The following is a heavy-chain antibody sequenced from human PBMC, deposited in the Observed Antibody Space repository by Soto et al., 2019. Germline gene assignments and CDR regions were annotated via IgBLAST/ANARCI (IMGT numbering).Heavy chain of an antibody. V-gene: IGHV4-34*01. CDR1: GGSFSGYY. D-gene: IGHD2-21*01. CDR3: ARVSLRWATRALNWFDP. J-gene: IGHJ5*02. CDR2: INHSGST. Sequence: QVQLQQWGAGLLKPSETLSLTCAVYGGSFSGYYWSWIRQPPGKGLEWIGEINHSGSTNYNPSLKSRVTISVDTSKNQFSLKLSSVTAADTAVYYCARVSLRWATRALNWFDPWGQGTLVTVSS.